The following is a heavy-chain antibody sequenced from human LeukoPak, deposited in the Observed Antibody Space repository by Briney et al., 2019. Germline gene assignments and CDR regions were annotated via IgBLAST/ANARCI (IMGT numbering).Heavy chain of an antibody. J-gene: IGHJ4*02. Sequence: SETLSLTCTVSGGSISSYYWSWIRQHPGKGLEWIGYIYYSGSTYYNPSLKSRVTISVDTSKSQFSLKLSSVTAADTAVYYCARYESVAPLAYFDYWGQGTLVTVSS. CDR3: ARYESVAPLAYFDY. CDR2: IYYSGST. CDR1: GGSISSYY. D-gene: IGHD2-15*01. V-gene: IGHV4-59*06.